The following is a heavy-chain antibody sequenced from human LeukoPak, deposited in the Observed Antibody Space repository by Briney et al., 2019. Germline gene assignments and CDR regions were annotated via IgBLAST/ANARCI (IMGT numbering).Heavy chain of an antibody. V-gene: IGHV1-18*01. Sequence: ASVKVSCKASGYTFTSYGISWVRQAPGQGLEWMGWISAYNGNTNYAQKLQGRVTMTTGTSTSTAYMELRSLRSDDTAVYYCARDESVGYCSSTSCYSNYYYYGMDVWGQGTTVTVSS. J-gene: IGHJ6*02. CDR3: ARDESVGYCSSTSCYSNYYYYGMDV. CDR2: ISAYNGNT. CDR1: GYTFTSYG. D-gene: IGHD2-2*01.